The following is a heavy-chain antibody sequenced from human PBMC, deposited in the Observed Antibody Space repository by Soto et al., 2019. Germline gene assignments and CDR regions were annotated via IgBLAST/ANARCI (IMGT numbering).Heavy chain of an antibody. V-gene: IGHV5-51*01. J-gene: IGHJ3*02. D-gene: IGHD3-22*01. CDR3: ARKYYYDSSGYRDALDI. Sequence: GESLKISCKGSGYSFTTYWIAWVRQMPGKGLEWMGIIYPGDSDTRYSPSFQGQVTISADKSISTAYLQWSSLKASDTAMYYCARKYYYDSSGYRDALDIWGQGTMFTVSS. CDR2: IYPGDSDT. CDR1: GYSFTTYW.